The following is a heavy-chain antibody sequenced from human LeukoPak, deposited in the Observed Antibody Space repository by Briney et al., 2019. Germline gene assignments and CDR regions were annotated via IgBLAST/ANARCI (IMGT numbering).Heavy chain of an antibody. CDR2: IKPDGSEK. D-gene: IGHD4-17*01. CDR1: HFTFVTYW. V-gene: IGHV3-7*01. Sequence: GGSLRLSCEASHFTFVTYWMSWVRQAPGKGLEWVANIKPDGSEKYYVDSVKGRFTISRDNAKNSLYLQMNSLRAEDTAVYYCASYPPYGDYEDYWGQGTLVTVSS. J-gene: IGHJ4*02. CDR3: ASYPPYGDYEDY.